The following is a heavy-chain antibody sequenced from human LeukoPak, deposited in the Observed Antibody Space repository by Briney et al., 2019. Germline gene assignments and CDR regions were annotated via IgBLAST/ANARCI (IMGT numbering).Heavy chain of an antibody. J-gene: IGHJ4*02. D-gene: IGHD3-22*01. CDR3: ARVYVPSNYYDSSGPTRAVDY. Sequence: GASVKVSCKASGGTFSSYAISWVRQAPGQGLEWMGRIIPSLGIANYAQKFQGRVTITADKSTSTAYMELSSLRSEDTAVYYCARVYVPSNYYDSSGPTRAVDYWGQGTLVTVSS. CDR1: GGTFSSYA. V-gene: IGHV1-69*04. CDR2: IIPSLGIA.